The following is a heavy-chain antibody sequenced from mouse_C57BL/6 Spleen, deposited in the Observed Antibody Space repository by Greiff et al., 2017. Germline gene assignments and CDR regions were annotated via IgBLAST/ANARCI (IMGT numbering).Heavy chain of an antibody. D-gene: IGHD2-1*01. CDR1: GYAFTNYL. V-gene: IGHV1-54*01. J-gene: IGHJ4*01. CDR3: AREGEMYYGNLGAMDY. Sequence: VQLQQSGAELVRPGTSVKVSCKASGYAFTNYLIEWVKQRPGQGLEWIGVINPGSGGTNYNEKFKGKATLTADKSSSPAYMQLGSLTSEDSAVYFCAREGEMYYGNLGAMDYWGQGTSVTVSS. CDR2: INPGSGGT.